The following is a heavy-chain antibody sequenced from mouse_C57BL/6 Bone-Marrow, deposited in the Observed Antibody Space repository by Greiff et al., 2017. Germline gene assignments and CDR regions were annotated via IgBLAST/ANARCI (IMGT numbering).Heavy chain of an antibody. CDR2: ISSGGSYT. V-gene: IGHV5-6*01. CDR1: GFTFSSYG. Sequence: EVQLQESGGDLVKPGGSLKLSCAASGFTFSSYGMSWVRQTPHKRLEWVATISSGGSYTYYPDSVKGRFTISRDNAKNTLYLQMSSLKSEDTAMYYCASPGFAWFAYWGQGTLVTVSA. CDR3: ASPGFAWFAY. J-gene: IGHJ3*01.